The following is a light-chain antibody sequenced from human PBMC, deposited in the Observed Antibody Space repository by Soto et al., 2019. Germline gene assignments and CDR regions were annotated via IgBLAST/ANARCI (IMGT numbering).Light chain of an antibody. CDR2: DAS. Sequence: DIQMTQSPSTLSASVGERVTITCRASQSISDWLAWYQQKPGKAPKLLIYDASSLESGVPSRFSGSGSGTEFTLTISSLQPDDFATYYCQQYNSYSPYTFGQGTKLEIK. CDR3: QQYNSYSPYT. J-gene: IGKJ2*01. V-gene: IGKV1-5*01. CDR1: QSISDW.